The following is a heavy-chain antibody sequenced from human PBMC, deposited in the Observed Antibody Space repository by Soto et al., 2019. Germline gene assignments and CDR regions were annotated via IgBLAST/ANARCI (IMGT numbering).Heavy chain of an antibody. CDR1: GGSISSSSYY. CDR2: IYYSGST. J-gene: IGHJ4*02. CDR3: ARPGNYGSGSYLYYLDY. Sequence: QLQLQESGPGLVKPSETLSLTCTVSGGSISSSSYYWSWIRQPPGKGLEWIGSIYYSGSTYYNPSLKSRVTISVDTSKNQFSLKLSSVTAADTAVYYCARPGNYGSGSYLYYLDYWGQGTLVTVSS. D-gene: IGHD3-10*01. V-gene: IGHV4-39*01.